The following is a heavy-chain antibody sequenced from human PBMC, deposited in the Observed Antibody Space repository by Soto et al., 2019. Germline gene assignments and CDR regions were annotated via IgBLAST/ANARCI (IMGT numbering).Heavy chain of an antibody. CDR1: GLTFSSFW. CDR2: INQDGSNK. J-gene: IGHJ4*02. CDR3: ARDYRAD. V-gene: IGHV3-7*01. Sequence: PGGSLRLSCAASGLTFSSFWMSWVLQAPWKGPEWVASINQDGSNKQYVDSVKGRFTISRDNAENSLYLQMNSLRAEDTAVYYCARDYRADWGPGTLVTVSS. D-gene: IGHD1-26*01.